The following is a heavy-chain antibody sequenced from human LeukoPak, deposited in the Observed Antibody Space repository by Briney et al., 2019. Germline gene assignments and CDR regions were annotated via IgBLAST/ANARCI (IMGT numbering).Heavy chain of an antibody. V-gene: IGHV4-38-2*02. D-gene: IGHD2-15*01. Sequence: SETLSLTCTVSGYSISSGYYWGWIRQPPGKGLEWIGSIYHSGSTYYNPSLKSRVTISVDTSKNQFSLKLSSVTAADTAVYYCARDKPLMVVAATAFDIWGQGTMVTVSS. CDR2: IYHSGST. CDR1: GYSISSGYY. J-gene: IGHJ3*02. CDR3: ARDKPLMVVAATAFDI.